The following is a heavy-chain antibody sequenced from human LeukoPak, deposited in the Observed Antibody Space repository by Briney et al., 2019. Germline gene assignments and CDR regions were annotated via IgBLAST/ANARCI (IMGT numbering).Heavy chain of an antibody. D-gene: IGHD1-1*01. J-gene: IGHJ6*03. V-gene: IGHV4-39*01. Sequence: SETLSLTCTVSGGSISSSKYYWGWIRQPPGKGLEWIGSIYYSGSTYYNPSLKSRVTISVDTSKNQFSLKLSSVTAADTAIYYCATGTGHYYYYYMDVWGKGTTVTVSS. CDR1: GGSISSSKYY. CDR2: IYYSGST. CDR3: ATGTGHYYYYYMDV.